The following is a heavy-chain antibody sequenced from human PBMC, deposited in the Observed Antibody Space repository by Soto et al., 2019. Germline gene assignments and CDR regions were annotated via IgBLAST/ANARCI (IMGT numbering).Heavy chain of an antibody. CDR2: IIPIFGST. Sequence: VKVSCKASGGTFSSYTITWVRQAPGQGLEWLGRIIPIFGSTSYAQKFQGRVTMTRGTSTSTVYMELSSLRSEDTAVYYCARAPLYGMDVWGQGTTVTVSS. J-gene: IGHJ6*02. CDR3: ARAPLYGMDV. V-gene: IGHV1-69*08. CDR1: GGTFSSYT.